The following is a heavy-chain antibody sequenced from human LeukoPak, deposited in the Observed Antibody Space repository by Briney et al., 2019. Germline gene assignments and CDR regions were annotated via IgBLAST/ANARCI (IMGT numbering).Heavy chain of an antibody. D-gene: IGHD6-13*01. Sequence: GASVKVSCKASGYTFTSYGISWVRQAPGQGLEWMGWISAYNGNTNYAQKLQGRVTITTDESTSTAYMELSSLRSEDTAVYYCARAQQNTNWFDPWGQGTLVTVSS. CDR2: ISAYNGNT. J-gene: IGHJ5*02. V-gene: IGHV1-18*01. CDR1: GYTFTSYG. CDR3: ARAQQNTNWFDP.